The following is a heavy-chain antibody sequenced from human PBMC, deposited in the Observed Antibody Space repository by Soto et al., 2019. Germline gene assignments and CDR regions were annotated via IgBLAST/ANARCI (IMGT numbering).Heavy chain of an antibody. D-gene: IGHD2-21*02. Sequence: PSETLSLTCTISGGSISGFYWGWIRQPPGKGLEWIGNIYYSGSANYDPSLRSRVTISLNTSKNQFSLNLNSVTAADTAIYYCASWTNCGGDCYWIDFWGQGTLVTVSS. CDR2: IYYSGSA. CDR3: ASWTNCGGDCYWIDF. CDR1: GGSISGFY. V-gene: IGHV4-59*01. J-gene: IGHJ4*02.